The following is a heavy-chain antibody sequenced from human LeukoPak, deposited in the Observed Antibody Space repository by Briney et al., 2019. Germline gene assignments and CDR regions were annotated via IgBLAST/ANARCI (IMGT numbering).Heavy chain of an antibody. Sequence: GGSLKISCKGSGYSFTSYWIGWVRQMPGKGLEWMGIIYPGDSDTRYSPSFQGQVTISADKSISTAYLQWSSLKASDTAMYYCARPPANYYGSGSYYSYWGQGTLVTVSS. V-gene: IGHV5-51*01. D-gene: IGHD3-10*01. J-gene: IGHJ4*02. CDR3: ARPPANYYGSGSYYSY. CDR2: IYPGDSDT. CDR1: GYSFTSYW.